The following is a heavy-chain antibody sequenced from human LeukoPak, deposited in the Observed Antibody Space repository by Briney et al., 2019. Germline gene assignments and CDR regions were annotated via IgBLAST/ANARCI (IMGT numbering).Heavy chain of an antibody. Sequence: PSETLSLTCAVYGGSFSGYYWSWIRQPPGKGLEWIGEINHSGSTNYSPSLKSRVTISVDTSKNQFSLKLSSVTAADTAVYYCARRRGAPRRYCSSTSCYKDYYYMDVWGKGTTVTVSS. CDR2: INHSGST. J-gene: IGHJ6*03. CDR3: ARRRGAPRRYCSSTSCYKDYYYMDV. V-gene: IGHV4-34*01. D-gene: IGHD2-2*02. CDR1: GGSFSGYY.